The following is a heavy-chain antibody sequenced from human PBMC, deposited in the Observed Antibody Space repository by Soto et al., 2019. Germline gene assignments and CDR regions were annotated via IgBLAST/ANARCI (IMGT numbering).Heavy chain of an antibody. CDR1: GFTFSSYA. CDR3: AKNKACYDFWSGYYWGGYYYYYGMDV. V-gene: IGHV3-23*01. J-gene: IGHJ6*02. CDR2: ISGSGGST. Sequence: GGSLRLSCAASGFTFSSYAMSWVRQAPGKGLEWVSAISGSGGSTYYADSVKGRFTISRDNSKNTLYLQMNSLRAEDTAVYYCAKNKACYDFWSGYYWGGYYYYYGMDVWGQGTTVTVSS. D-gene: IGHD3-3*01.